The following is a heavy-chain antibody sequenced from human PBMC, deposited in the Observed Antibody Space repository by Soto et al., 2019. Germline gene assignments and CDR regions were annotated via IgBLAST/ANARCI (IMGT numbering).Heavy chain of an antibody. V-gene: IGHV1-18*01. J-gene: IGHJ4*02. CDR1: GYSFATSG. CDR2: ISAYNGNT. CDR3: ARAGQYYDSSGYAY. D-gene: IGHD3-22*01. Sequence: QVKLVQSGTEVKKPGASMKVSCKASGYSFATSGISWVRQAPGQGLEWMGWISAYNGNTNYDQKLQDRIIMTTDTSTSTAYLELRSLRSDDTAVYYCARAGQYYDSSGYAYWGQGTLVTVSS.